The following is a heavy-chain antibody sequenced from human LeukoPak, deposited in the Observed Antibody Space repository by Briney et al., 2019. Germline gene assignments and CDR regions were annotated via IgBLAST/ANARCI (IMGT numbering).Heavy chain of an antibody. CDR2: ISTSGGAI. V-gene: IGHV3-48*03. CDR3: ARERCSGGGCYYFDY. D-gene: IGHD2-15*01. CDR1: GFTFSDYE. J-gene: IGHJ4*02. Sequence: GGSLRLSCAASGFTFSDYEMNWVRQAPVKGLEWVSYISTSGGAIYYAESVKGRFTISRDNAKNSLYLQMHSLTVEDTAVYYCARERCSGGGCYYFDYWGQGTLVTVSS.